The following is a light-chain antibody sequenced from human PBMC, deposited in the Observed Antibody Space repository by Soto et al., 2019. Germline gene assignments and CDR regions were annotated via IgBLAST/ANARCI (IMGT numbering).Light chain of an antibody. CDR3: SSYVGRNTFRV. Sequence: QSALTQPPSASGSPGQSVTISCTGTSSDVGGYNYVSWYQQHPGKAPKLMIYEVSKRPSGVPDRFSGSKSGNTASLTVSGLQAEDVSDYYCSSYVGRNTFRVFRTGTNLNVL. V-gene: IGLV2-8*01. CDR2: EVS. CDR1: SSDVGGYNY. J-gene: IGLJ1*01.